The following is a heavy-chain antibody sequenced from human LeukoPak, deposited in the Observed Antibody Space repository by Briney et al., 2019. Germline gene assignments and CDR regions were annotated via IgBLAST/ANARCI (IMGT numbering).Heavy chain of an antibody. J-gene: IGHJ3*01. D-gene: IGHD6-13*01. CDR3: TRAAPDSSSWYGGAFDF. Sequence: SETLSLTCTVSGASFSTYYWSWIRQPPGKGPQWIGSIFYSGSTNYNPSLKSRVTISVDTSQNQFSLKLTSVTAADTAVYYCTRAAPDSSSWYGGAFDFWGQGTMVTVSA. V-gene: IGHV4-59*01. CDR1: GASFSTYY. CDR2: IFYSGST.